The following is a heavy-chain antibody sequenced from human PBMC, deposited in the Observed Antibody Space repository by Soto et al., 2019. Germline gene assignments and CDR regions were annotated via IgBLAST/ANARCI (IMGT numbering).Heavy chain of an antibody. V-gene: IGHV3-30*18. J-gene: IGHJ6*02. D-gene: IGHD3-3*01. CDR3: AEGVVISYYYYGMDV. CDR2: ISYDGSNK. Sequence: VQLVESGGGVVQPGRSLRLSCAASGFTFSSYGMHWVRQAPGKGLEWVAVISYDGSNKYYADSVKGRFTISRDNSKNTLYLQMNSLRAEDTAVYYCAEGVVISYYYYGMDVWGQGTTVTVSS. CDR1: GFTFSSYG.